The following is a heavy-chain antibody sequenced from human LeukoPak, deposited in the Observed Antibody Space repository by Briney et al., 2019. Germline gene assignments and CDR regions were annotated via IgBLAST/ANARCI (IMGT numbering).Heavy chain of an antibody. V-gene: IGHV4-34*01. CDR1: GGSFSGYY. D-gene: IGHD3-22*01. CDR3: ARRGSSGYYYGIDY. CDR2: INHSGST. Sequence: SETLSLTCAVYGGSFSGYYWSWIRQPPGKGLEWIGEINHSGSTNYNPSLKSRVTISLDTSKNQFSLKLSSVTAADTAVYYCARRGSSGYYYGIDYWGQGTLVTVSS. J-gene: IGHJ4*01.